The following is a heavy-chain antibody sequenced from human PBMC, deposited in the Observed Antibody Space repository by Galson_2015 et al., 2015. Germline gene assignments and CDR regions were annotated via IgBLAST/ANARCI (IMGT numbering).Heavy chain of an antibody. CDR2: ISYDGSNK. CDR3: ANERYPEIAAAGTDY. V-gene: IGHV3-30*18. J-gene: IGHJ4*02. Sequence: SLRLSCAASGFTFSSYGMHWVRQAPGKGLEWVAVISYDGSNKYYADSVKGRFTISRDNSKNTLYLQMNSLRAEDTAVYYCANERYPEIAAAGTDYWGQGTLVTVSS. CDR1: GFTFSSYG. D-gene: IGHD6-13*01.